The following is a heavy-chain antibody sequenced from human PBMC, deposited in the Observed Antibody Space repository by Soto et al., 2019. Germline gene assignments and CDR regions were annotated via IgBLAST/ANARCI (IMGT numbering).Heavy chain of an antibody. J-gene: IGHJ4*01. CDR2: IYYSGST. V-gene: IGHV4-61*01. Sequence: SETLSLTCTVSGGSVSSGSDYWSWIRQPPGKGLEWIGYIYYSGSTRYNSSLKSRVTISVDTSKNQFSLKLSSVTAADTAVYYCARVRNSNYFDYWGHGTLVTVSS. CDR3: ARVRNSNYFDY. CDR1: GGSVSSGSDY. D-gene: IGHD4-4*01.